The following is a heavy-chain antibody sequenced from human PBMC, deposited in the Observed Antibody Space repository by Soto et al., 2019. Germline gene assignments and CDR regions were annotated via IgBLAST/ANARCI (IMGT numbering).Heavy chain of an antibody. CDR3: ARGYSSNNWFDP. Sequence: SVKVSCKASGCTFSSYAISCVRQAPGQGLEWMGGIIPIFGTANYAQKFQGRVTITADESTSTAYMELSSLRSEDTAVYYCARGYSSNNWFDPWGQGTLVTVSS. J-gene: IGHJ5*02. CDR1: GCTFSSYA. V-gene: IGHV1-69*13. D-gene: IGHD6-13*01. CDR2: IIPIFGTA.